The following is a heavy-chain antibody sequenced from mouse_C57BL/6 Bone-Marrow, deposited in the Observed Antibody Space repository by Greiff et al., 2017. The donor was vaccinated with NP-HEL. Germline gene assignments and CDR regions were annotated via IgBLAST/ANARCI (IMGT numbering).Heavy chain of an antibody. D-gene: IGHD1-1*01. V-gene: IGHV1-72*01. CDR2: IDPNSGGT. J-gene: IGHJ1*03. CDR1: GYTFTSYW. Sequence: QVQLQQPGAELVKPGASVKLSCKASGYTFTSYWMHWVKQRPGRGLEWIGRIDPNSGGTKYNEKFKSKATLTVDKPSSTAYMQLSSLTSEDSAVYYCARSLITTVVATPWYFDVWGTGTTVTVSS. CDR3: ARSLITTVVATPWYFDV.